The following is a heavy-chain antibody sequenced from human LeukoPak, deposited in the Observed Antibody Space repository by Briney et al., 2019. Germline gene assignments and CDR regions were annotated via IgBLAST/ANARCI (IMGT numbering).Heavy chain of an antibody. J-gene: IGHJ4*02. D-gene: IGHD6-19*01. CDR2: IYYSGST. Sequence: SETLSLTCTVSGGSISSSSYYWGWIRQPPGKGLEWIGSIYYSGSTYYNPSLKTRVAMSVDTSKNQFSLKLSSVTAADTAVYYCARIRRAGYSSGWYPMGTYYFDYWGQGTLVTVSS. CDR3: ARIRRAGYSSGWYPMGTYYFDY. V-gene: IGHV4-39*01. CDR1: GGSISSSSYY.